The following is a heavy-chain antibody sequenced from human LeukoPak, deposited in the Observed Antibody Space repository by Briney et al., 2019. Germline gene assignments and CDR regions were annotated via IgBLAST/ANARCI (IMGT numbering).Heavy chain of an antibody. CDR1: GGSISGHY. V-gene: IGHV4-4*09. D-gene: IGHD1-26*01. CDR2: IDPTGLP. CDR3: ARQTPYSGNHYFDY. Sequence: SETLSLTCTVSGGSISGHYWSWIRQSPGKGLEWIGYIDPTGLPSYNPSLNSRVTISEDTSKNQFSLKVRSVTTADTAVYFCARQTPYSGNHYFDYWGQGTLVTVSS. J-gene: IGHJ4*02.